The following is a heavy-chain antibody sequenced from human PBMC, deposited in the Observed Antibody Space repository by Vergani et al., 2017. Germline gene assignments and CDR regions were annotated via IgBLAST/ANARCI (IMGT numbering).Heavy chain of an antibody. D-gene: IGHD5-12*01. V-gene: IGHV1-2*02. CDR3: ARDGRGYSGYCGWFDP. Sequence: QVQLVQSGAEVKKPGASVKVSCKASGYTFTGYYMHWVRQAPGQGLEWMGWINPNSGGTNYAQKFQGRVTMIRDTSISTAYMELSRLRSDDTAVYYCARDGRGYSGYCGWFDPWGQGTLVTVSS. CDR1: GYTFTGYY. CDR2: INPNSGGT. J-gene: IGHJ5*02.